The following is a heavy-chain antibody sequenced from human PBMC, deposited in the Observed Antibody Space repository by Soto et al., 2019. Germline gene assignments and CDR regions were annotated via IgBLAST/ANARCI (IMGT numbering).Heavy chain of an antibody. V-gene: IGHV3-30*18. CDR1: GFTFSSYG. Sequence: PGGSLRLSCAASGFTFSSYGMHWVRQAPGKGLEWVAVISYDGSNKYYADSVKGRFTISRANSKNTLYLQMNSQRAEDTAVYYCEKGGKWELTGVGSDWGQGTLVTVSS. J-gene: IGHJ4*02. CDR2: ISYDGSNK. D-gene: IGHD1-26*01. CDR3: EKGGKWELTGVGSD.